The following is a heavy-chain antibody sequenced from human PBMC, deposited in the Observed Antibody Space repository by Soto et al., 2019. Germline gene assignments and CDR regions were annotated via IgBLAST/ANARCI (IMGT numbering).Heavy chain of an antibody. J-gene: IGHJ6*01. D-gene: IGHD4-17*01. CDR2: IYYSGGT. CDR1: GVSISSYY. Sequence: SETLSLTCTVSGVSISSYYWSWIRQAPGKGLEWIGYIYYSGGTNYNPSLKSRVTISVDTSKNQFSLKLKSVTAADTAVYYCARARRTTVFMDVWGQGTPVTVSS. V-gene: IGHV4-59*12. CDR3: ARARRTTVFMDV.